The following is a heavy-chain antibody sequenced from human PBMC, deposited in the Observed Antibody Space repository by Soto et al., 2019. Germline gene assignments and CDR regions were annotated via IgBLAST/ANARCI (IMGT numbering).Heavy chain of an antibody. D-gene: IGHD5-12*01. CDR1: GFTFSNAW. Sequence: GGSLRLSCAASGFTFSNAWMSWVRQAPGKGLEWVGRIKSKTDGGTTDYAAPVKGRFTISRDDSKNTLYLQMNSLKTEDTAVYYCTTANSGYDYYYYYYMDVWGKGTTVTVSS. J-gene: IGHJ6*03. CDR3: TTANSGYDYYYYYYMDV. V-gene: IGHV3-15*01. CDR2: IKSKTDGGTT.